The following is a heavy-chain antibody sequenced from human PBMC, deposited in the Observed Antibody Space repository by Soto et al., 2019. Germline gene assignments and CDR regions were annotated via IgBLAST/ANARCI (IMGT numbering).Heavy chain of an antibody. J-gene: IGHJ3*02. V-gene: IGHV1-18*01. Sequence: QVQLVQSGAEVKKPGASVKVSCKASGYTFTSYGISWVRQAPGQGLEWMGWMSAYNGNTNYAQKPQGRVTMTTDTSTSTAYMELRSLRSDDTAVYYCARDDYDSSGYYPYAFDIWGQGTMVTVSS. CDR3: ARDDYDSSGYYPYAFDI. D-gene: IGHD3-22*01. CDR1: GYTFTSYG. CDR2: MSAYNGNT.